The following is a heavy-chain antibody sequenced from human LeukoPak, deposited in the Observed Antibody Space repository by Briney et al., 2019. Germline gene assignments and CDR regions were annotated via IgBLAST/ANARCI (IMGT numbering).Heavy chain of an antibody. CDR1: GGTFSSYA. CDR3: ASRIDVSRLGGVDYYYGMDV. J-gene: IGHJ6*02. Sequence: PRASVKVSCKASGGTFSSYAISWVRQAPGQGLEWMGGIIPIFGTANYAQKFQGRVTITADESTSTAYMELSSLRSEDTAVYYCASRIDVSRLGGVDYYYGMDVWGQGTTVTVSS. V-gene: IGHV1-69*13. CDR2: IIPIFGTA. D-gene: IGHD2-2*01.